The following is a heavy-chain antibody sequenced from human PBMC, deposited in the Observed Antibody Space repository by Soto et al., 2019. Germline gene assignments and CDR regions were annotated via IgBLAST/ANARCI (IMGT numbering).Heavy chain of an antibody. CDR1: GGSISRYY. V-gene: IGHV4-59*01. J-gene: IGHJ4*02. D-gene: IGHD4-4*01. CDR3: ARAALQSDLDFDH. CDR2: VSYSGST. Sequence: ASETLSLTCAVSGGSISRYYWSWIRQPPGKGLEWIGYVSYSGSTNYNPSLKNRVTMLLDASKSQFSLRLTSMTAADAAVYYCARAALQSDLDFDHWGQGTLVTVSS.